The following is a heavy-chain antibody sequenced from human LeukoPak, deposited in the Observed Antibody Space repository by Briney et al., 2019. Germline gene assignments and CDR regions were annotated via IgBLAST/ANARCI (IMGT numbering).Heavy chain of an antibody. D-gene: IGHD6-6*01. CDR1: GGSISSTTYY. Sequence: SETLSLTCIASGGSISSTTYYWGWIRQPPGKGLEWIGSIYYSGSTYYNPSLKSRVTISVDTSKNQFSLKLSSVTAADTAVYYCARHTGIAARPGYWYFDLWGRGTLVTVSS. CDR3: ARHTGIAARPGYWYFDL. J-gene: IGHJ2*01. V-gene: IGHV4-39*01. CDR2: IYYSGST.